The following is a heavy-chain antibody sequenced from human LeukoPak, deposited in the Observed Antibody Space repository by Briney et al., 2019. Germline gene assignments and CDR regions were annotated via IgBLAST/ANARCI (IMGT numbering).Heavy chain of an antibody. Sequence: PGGSLRLSCAASGFTFSNAWMSWVRQAPGKGLEWVGRIKSKTDGGTTDFAAPVKGRFTISRDDSKSTLYLQMNSLKTEDTAVYYCSTPITVRGQTVTDYWGQGALVTVSS. CDR1: GFTFSNAW. J-gene: IGHJ4*02. CDR3: STPITVRGQTVTDY. V-gene: IGHV3-15*01. D-gene: IGHD3-10*01. CDR2: IKSKTDGGTT.